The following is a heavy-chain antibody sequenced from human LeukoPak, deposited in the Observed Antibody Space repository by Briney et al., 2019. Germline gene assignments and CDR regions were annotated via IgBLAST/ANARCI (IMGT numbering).Heavy chain of an antibody. CDR1: GASISSYY. CDR2: IYYSGRT. J-gene: IGHJ4*02. CDR3: ARSIWALDY. V-gene: IGHV4-59*01. D-gene: IGHD6-6*01. Sequence: SETLSLTCTVSGASISSYYWSWIRQSPGKGLEWIGYIYYSGRTNYNPSLKSRVTISVDTSKNQFPLKLTSATAADTAVYYCARSIWALDYWGQGTLVTVSS.